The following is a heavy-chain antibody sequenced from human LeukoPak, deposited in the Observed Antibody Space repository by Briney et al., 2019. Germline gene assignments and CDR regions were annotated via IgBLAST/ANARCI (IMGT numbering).Heavy chain of an antibody. CDR3: ASGGLNTATFDY. Sequence: PGGSLRLSCAASGFTFDDYGMSWVRQAPGKGLEWVSGINWNGGSTGYADSVKGRFTISRDNAKNSLYLQMNSLRAEDTALYYCASGGLNTATFDYWGQGILVTVSS. D-gene: IGHD6-25*01. V-gene: IGHV3-20*04. CDR1: GFTFDDYG. CDR2: INWNGGST. J-gene: IGHJ4*02.